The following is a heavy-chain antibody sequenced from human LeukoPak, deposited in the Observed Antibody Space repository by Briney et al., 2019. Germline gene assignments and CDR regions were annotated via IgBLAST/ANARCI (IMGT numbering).Heavy chain of an antibody. D-gene: IGHD3-22*01. Sequence: GGSLRLSCAASGFTFDDYAMHWARQAPGKGLEWVSGISWNSGSIGYADSVKGRFTISRDNAKNSLYLQMNSLRAEDTAVYYCARHLHSSGPPRGVWGQGTLVTVSS. CDR2: ISWNSGSI. J-gene: IGHJ4*02. V-gene: IGHV3-9*01. CDR1: GFTFDDYA. CDR3: ARHLHSSGPPRGV.